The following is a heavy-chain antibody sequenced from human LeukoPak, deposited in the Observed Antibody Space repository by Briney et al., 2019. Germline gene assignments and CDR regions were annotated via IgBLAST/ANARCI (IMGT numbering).Heavy chain of an antibody. CDR3: ARGRRGYYGSGSYSPHSHFDY. CDR2: MNPNSGNT. V-gene: IGHV1-8*01. Sequence: ASVTLSRKASGYTFTSYDINWVRQATRQGLEWMGWMNPNSGNTGYAQKFQGRVTMTRNTSISTAYMELSSLRSEDTAVYYCARGRRGYYGSGSYSPHSHFDYWGQGTLVTVSS. J-gene: IGHJ4*02. D-gene: IGHD3-10*01. CDR1: GYTFTSYD.